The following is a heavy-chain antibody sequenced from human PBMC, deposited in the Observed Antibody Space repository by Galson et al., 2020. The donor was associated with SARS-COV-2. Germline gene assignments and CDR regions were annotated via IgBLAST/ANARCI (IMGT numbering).Heavy chain of an antibody. V-gene: IGHV4-61*02. J-gene: IGHJ4*02. CDR1: GGSISSGSYY. CDR3: ARLELGDYYDSSAFDY. Sequence: SETLSLTCTVSGGSISSGSYYWSWIRQPAGKGLEWIGRIYTSGSTNYNPSLKSRVTISVDTSKNQFSLKLSSVTAADTAVYYCARLELGDYYDSSAFDYWGQGTLVTVSS. CDR2: IYTSGST. D-gene: IGHD3-22*01.